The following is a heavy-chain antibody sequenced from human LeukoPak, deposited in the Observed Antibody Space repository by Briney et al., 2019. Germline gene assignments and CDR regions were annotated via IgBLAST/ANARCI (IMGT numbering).Heavy chain of an antibody. CDR1: GGTFSSYA. V-gene: IGHV1-69*05. J-gene: IGHJ5*02. CDR2: IIPIFGTA. Sequence: HWASVKVSCKASGGTFSSYAISWVRQAPGQGLEWMGGIIPIFGTANYAQKFQGRVTITTDESTSTAYMELSSLRSEDTAVYYCARGPPDFWSGHSVSNWFDPWGQGTLVTVSS. CDR3: ARGPPDFWSGHSVSNWFDP. D-gene: IGHD3-3*01.